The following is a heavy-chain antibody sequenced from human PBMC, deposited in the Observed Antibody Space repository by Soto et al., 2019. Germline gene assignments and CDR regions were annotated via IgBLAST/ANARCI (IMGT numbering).Heavy chain of an antibody. CDR2: ISGSGGST. CDR1: GFTFSSYA. CDR3: AKVRTSTLIADGDAFDI. D-gene: IGHD2-2*01. J-gene: IGHJ3*02. V-gene: IGHV3-23*01. Sequence: LRLSCAASGFTFSSYAMSWVRQAPGKGLEWVSAISGSGGSTYYADSVKGRFTISRDNSKNTLCLQMNSLRAEDTAVYYCAKVRTSTLIADGDAFDIWGQGTMVTVSS.